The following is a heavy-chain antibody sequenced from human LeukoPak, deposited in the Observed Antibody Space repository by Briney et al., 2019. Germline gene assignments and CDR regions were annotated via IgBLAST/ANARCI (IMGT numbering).Heavy chain of an antibody. CDR3: AREQSSGWYLGAFDI. J-gene: IGHJ3*02. CDR2: IYHGGST. Sequence: SETLSLTCAVSGYSISTNYYWGWIRQPPGKGLEWIGNIYHGGSTYYNPSLKSRVTLSVDTSKNQFSLKLSSVTAADTAVYYCAREQSSGWYLGAFDIWGHGTMVTVSS. CDR1: GYSISTNYY. V-gene: IGHV4-38-2*02. D-gene: IGHD6-19*01.